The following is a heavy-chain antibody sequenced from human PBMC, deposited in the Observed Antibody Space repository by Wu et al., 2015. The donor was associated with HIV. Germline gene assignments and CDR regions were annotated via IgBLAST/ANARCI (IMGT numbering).Heavy chain of an antibody. CDR3: ARGLEFPWTFDI. CDR1: GGTFSSYA. Sequence: QVQLVQSGAEVKKPGSSVKVSCKASGGTFSSYAISWVRQAPGQGLEWMGWMNPNSGNTGYAQKFQGRVTMTRNTSISTAYMELSSLRSEDTAVYYCARGLEFPWTFDIWGQGTMVTVSS. D-gene: IGHD1-1*01. J-gene: IGHJ3*02. CDR2: MNPNSGNT. V-gene: IGHV1-8*02.